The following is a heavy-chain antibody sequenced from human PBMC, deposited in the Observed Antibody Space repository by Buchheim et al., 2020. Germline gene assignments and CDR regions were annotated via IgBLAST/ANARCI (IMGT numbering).Heavy chain of an antibody. Sequence: EVQLVESGGGLVQPGGSLRLSCAASGFTVSSNYMSWVRQAPGKGLEWVSVIYSGGSTYYADSVKGRFTISRDNSKNTLYLQMNSLRAEDTAVYYCARGDYYDSSGYSGYFDYWGQGTL. CDR1: GFTVSSNY. CDR3: ARGDYYDSSGYSGYFDY. CDR2: IYSGGST. J-gene: IGHJ4*02. V-gene: IGHV3-66*01. D-gene: IGHD3-22*01.